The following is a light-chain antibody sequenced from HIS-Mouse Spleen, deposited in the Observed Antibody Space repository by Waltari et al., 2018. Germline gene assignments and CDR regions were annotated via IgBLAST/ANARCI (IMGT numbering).Light chain of an antibody. J-gene: IGLJ2*01. CDR3: QVWDSSSDHVV. Sequence: SYVLTQPPSVSVAPGKTARITCGGNNIGSKRVHWYQQKPGQAPVLVVYDASDRPSGIPERFSGSNSGNTVTLTISRVEAGDEADYYCQVWDSSSDHVVFGGGTKLTVL. CDR1: NIGSKR. CDR2: DAS. V-gene: IGLV3-21*03.